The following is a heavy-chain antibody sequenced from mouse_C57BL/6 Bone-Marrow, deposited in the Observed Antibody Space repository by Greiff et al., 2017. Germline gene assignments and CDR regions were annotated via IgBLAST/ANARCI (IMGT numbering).Heavy chain of an antibody. J-gene: IGHJ2*01. CDR1: GFNIKNTY. Sequence: DVKVEESVAELVRPGASVKLSCTASGFNIKNTYMHWVKQRPEQGLEWIGRIDPANGNTNYATKFQGKATITADTYSNTAYLQLSSLTSEDTSIYYCALFTLGFDYWGQGTTLTVSS. CDR3: ALFTLGFDY. D-gene: IGHD5-1*01. CDR2: IDPANGNT. V-gene: IGHV14-3*01.